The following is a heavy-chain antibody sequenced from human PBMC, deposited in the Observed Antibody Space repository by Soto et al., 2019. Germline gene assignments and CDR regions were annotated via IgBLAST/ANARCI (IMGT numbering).Heavy chain of an antibody. V-gene: IGHV3-53*01. Sequence: EVQLVESGGGLLQPGGSLRVSCAASGFTVSSSYMSWVRQAPGKGLEWVATLYSAGATYYADSVKGRFTISRDNSQNTLYLQMNSLKVEDTAVYHCASVVEANVWNGYWFFDLWGRGTLVTVSS. CDR1: GFTVSSSY. CDR2: LYSAGAT. D-gene: IGHD2-21*01. J-gene: IGHJ2*01. CDR3: ASVVEANVWNGYWFFDL.